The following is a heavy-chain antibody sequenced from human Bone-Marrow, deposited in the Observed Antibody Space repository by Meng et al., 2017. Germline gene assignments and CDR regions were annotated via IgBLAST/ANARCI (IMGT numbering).Heavy chain of an antibody. CDR3: AIDRVGGTAAQFDY. CDR1: GCSISSGGYY. V-gene: IGHV4-31*03. Sequence: QFQLQLSVPGPLQPSHTLSLTCSFSGCSISSGGYYWSWIRQHPGKGLEWIGYIYSCGGTYYNPALKSRLTISVDTSQNQFSLNLNSVTAADTTVYYCAIDRVGGTAAQFDYWGQGTLVTVSS. J-gene: IGHJ4*02. CDR2: IYSCGGT. D-gene: IGHD1-26*01.